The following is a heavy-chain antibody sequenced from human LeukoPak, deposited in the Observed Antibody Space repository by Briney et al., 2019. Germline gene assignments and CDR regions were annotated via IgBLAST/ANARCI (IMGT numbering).Heavy chain of an antibody. CDR3: ARHSSSWYRTGFDY. CDR2: IYYSGST. V-gene: IGHV4-39*01. CDR1: GGSISSSSYY. J-gene: IGHJ4*02. Sequence: PSETLSLTCTVSGGSISSSSYYWGWIRQPPGKGLEWIGSIYYSGSTNYNPSLKSRVTISVDTSKNQFSLKLSSVTAADTAVYYCARHSSSWYRTGFDYWGQGTLVTVSS. D-gene: IGHD6-13*01.